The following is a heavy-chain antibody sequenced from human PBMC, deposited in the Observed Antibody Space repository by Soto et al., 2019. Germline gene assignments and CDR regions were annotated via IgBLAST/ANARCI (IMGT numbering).Heavy chain of an antibody. D-gene: IGHD5-12*01. CDR3: ARGNHRWLQLWYFDL. J-gene: IGHJ2*01. Sequence: QVQLVQSGAEVKKPGSSVTVSCKASGGTFSSYTISWVRQAPGQGLEWMGGIIPIFGTANYAQKCQGRGTIAADDSTGTAYMELSSLRSEDTAVDYCARGNHRWLQLWYFDLWGRGTLVTVSS. CDR1: GGTFSSYT. CDR2: IIPIFGTA. V-gene: IGHV1-69*12.